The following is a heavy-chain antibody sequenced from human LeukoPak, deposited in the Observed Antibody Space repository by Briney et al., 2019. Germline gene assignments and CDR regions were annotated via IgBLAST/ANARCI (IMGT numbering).Heavy chain of an antibody. CDR2: ISGSGGST. V-gene: IGHV3-23*01. Sequence: GGSLRLSCAASGFTFSSYAMSWVRQAPGKGLEWVSAISGSGGSTYYADSVKGRFTISRDNSKNTLYLQMNSLRAEDTAVYYCAKDHDSYYYDSSGYYPDWGQGTLVTVSS. J-gene: IGHJ4*02. CDR1: GFTFSSYA. CDR3: AKDHDSYYYDSSGYYPD. D-gene: IGHD3-22*01.